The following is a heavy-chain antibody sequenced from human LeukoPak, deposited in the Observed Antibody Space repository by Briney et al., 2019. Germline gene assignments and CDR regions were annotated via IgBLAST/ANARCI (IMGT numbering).Heavy chain of an antibody. V-gene: IGHV1-69*05. CDR1: GGTFSSYA. J-gene: IGHJ5*02. D-gene: IGHD1-1*01. CDR3: ARDSGNNWDANYFDA. CDR2: IIPIFGTA. Sequence: SVKVSCKASGGTFSSYAISWVRQAPGQGLEWMGGIIPIFGTANYAQKFQGRVTITTDESTSTAYMELSSLRSEDTALYYCARDSGNNWDANYFDAWGQGTLVTVSS.